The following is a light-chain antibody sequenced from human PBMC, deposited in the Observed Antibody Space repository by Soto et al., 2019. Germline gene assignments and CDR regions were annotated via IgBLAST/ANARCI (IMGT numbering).Light chain of an antibody. V-gene: IGLV1-47*01. Sequence: QSVLTQPPSASGTPGQRVNTSCSGGSSNIGLNYVYWYQQLPGTAPKLLIYKTGERPSGVPDRFSGSKSGTSASLAISGLRSEDEAEYYCSVWDNSLSWRVFGEGTKVTVL. CDR1: SSNIGLNY. J-gene: IGLJ3*02. CDR3: SVWDNSLSWRV. CDR2: KTG.